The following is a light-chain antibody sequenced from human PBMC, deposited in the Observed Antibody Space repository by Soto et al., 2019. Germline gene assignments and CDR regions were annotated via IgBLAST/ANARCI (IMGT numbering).Light chain of an antibody. CDR1: QSVSSSY. J-gene: IGKJ1*01. CDR2: GAS. Sequence: EIVLTQSPGTLSLSPGERDTLSCRASQSVSSSYLAWYQQKPGQAPRLLIYGASSRATGIPDRFSGSGSGTDFTLTISRLEPEDFALYYCQQYGSSPPTFGQGTKVDI. V-gene: IGKV3-20*01. CDR3: QQYGSSPPT.